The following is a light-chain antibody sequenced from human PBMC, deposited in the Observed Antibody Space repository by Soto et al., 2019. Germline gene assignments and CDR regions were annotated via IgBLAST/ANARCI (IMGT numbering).Light chain of an antibody. V-gene: IGKV1-39*01. Sequence: DIQMTQSPSSLSASVGDRVTITCRAGQSISTYLNWYQQKPGKAPKLLIYAASSLQSGVPSRFSGSRSGTDFTLTISSLQPEDFATYYCQQSYITPWTFGQGSKVEIK. J-gene: IGKJ1*01. CDR1: QSISTY. CDR2: AAS. CDR3: QQSYITPWT.